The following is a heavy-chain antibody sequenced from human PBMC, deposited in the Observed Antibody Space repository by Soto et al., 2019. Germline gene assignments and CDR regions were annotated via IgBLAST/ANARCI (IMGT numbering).Heavy chain of an antibody. J-gene: IGHJ6*02. Sequence: PGESLKISCQGSGYSFGDYLITWVRQKPGKGLDYMGKINPSDSNTNYSPSFQGHVTISADKSISTAYLQWSSLETSDTAMYYCARLGHDYGNSGMDVWAKGPRSPSP. D-gene: IGHD4-17*01. V-gene: IGHV5-10-1*01. CDR3: ARLGHDYGNSGMDV. CDR2: INPSDSNT. CDR1: GYSFGDYL.